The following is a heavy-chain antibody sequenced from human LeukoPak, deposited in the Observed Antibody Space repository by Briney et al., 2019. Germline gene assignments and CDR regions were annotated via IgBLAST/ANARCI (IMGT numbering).Heavy chain of an antibody. V-gene: IGHV1-58*02. CDR1: GLTFTSSA. D-gene: IGHD3-3*01. CDR3: AAETAHYDFWSGYYTG. J-gene: IGHJ4*02. Sequence: SVKVSCKASGLTFTSSAMQWVRQARGQRLEWIGWIVVGSGNTNYAQKFQERVTITRDMSTCTAYMELSSLRSEDTAVYYCAAETAHYDFWSGYYTGWGQGTLVTVSS. CDR2: IVVGSGNT.